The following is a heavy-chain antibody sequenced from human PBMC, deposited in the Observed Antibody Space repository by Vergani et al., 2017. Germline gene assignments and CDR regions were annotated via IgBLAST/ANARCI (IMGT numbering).Heavy chain of an antibody. CDR1: GFTFSSYA. V-gene: IGHV3-23*01. CDR2: ISGSGGST. CDR3: ARDDLVVVPAATWYYFDY. D-gene: IGHD2-2*01. Sequence: EVQLLESGGGLVQPGGSLRLSCAASGFTFSSYAMSWVRQAPGKGLEWVSAISGSGGSTYYADSVKGRFTISRDNSKNTLYLQMNSLRAEDTAVYYCARDDLVVVPAATWYYFDYWGQGTLVTVSS. J-gene: IGHJ4*02.